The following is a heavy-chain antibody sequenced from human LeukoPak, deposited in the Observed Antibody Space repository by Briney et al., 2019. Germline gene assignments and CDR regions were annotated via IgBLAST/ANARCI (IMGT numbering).Heavy chain of an antibody. J-gene: IGHJ6*03. CDR3: AREKGHYFEMRSPPYYYYYYYMDV. V-gene: IGHV4-4*07. Sequence: PLETLSLTCTVSGDSVTDYHWSWIRQPAGKGLEWIGRISPSGSTNYNPSLKSRVTIGVDKSKNQFSMDLRSVTAADTSLYYCAREKGHYFEMRSPPYYYYYYYMDVWGKGTTVTAS. D-gene: IGHD3-22*01. CDR1: GDSVTDYH. CDR2: ISPSGST.